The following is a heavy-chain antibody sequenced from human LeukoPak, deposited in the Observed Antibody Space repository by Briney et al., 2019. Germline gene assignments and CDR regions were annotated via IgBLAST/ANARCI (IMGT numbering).Heavy chain of an antibody. V-gene: IGHV3-7*05. CDR2: IKQDGSEK. J-gene: IGHJ4*02. CDR1: GFTISFYW. Sequence: GGSLRLSCAASGFTISFYWMTWVRQAPGKGLEWVANIKQDGSEKHYVDSVQGRFTISRDNAKNSLYLQMNSLRAEDTAVYYCARDVGYDSSGSYPYYFDYWGLGTLVTVSS. CDR3: ARDVGYDSSGSYPYYFDY. D-gene: IGHD3-22*01.